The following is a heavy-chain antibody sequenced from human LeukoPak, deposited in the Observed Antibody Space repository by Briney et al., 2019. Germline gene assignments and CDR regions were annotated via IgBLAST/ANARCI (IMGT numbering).Heavy chain of an antibody. Sequence: GASVKVSCKASGYTFTSYDINWVRQATGQGLEWMGWMNPNSGGTNYAQKFQGRVTMTRDTSISTAYMELSRLRSDDTAVYYCARVFVGVAYYDSSGYDDAFDIWGQGTMVTVSS. V-gene: IGHV1-2*02. CDR1: GYTFTSYD. CDR2: MNPNSGGT. CDR3: ARVFVGVAYYDSSGYDDAFDI. D-gene: IGHD3-22*01. J-gene: IGHJ3*02.